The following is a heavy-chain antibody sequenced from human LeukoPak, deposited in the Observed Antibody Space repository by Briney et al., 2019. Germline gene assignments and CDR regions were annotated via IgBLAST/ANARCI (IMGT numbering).Heavy chain of an antibody. CDR3: ARYLYSSGWYVDY. D-gene: IGHD6-19*01. CDR2: IYHSGST. Sequence: SQTLSLTCTVSGGSISSGGYYWSWIRQPPGKGLEWIGYIYHSGSTYYNPSLKSRVTISVDRSKNQFSLKLSSVTAADTAVYYCARYLYSSGWYVDYWGQGTLVTVSS. CDR1: GGSISSGGYY. J-gene: IGHJ4*02. V-gene: IGHV4-30-2*01.